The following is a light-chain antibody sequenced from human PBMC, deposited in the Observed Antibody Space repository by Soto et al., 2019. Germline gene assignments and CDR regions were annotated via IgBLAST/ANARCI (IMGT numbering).Light chain of an antibody. J-gene: IGKJ4*01. CDR2: AAS. CDR3: QNYNSVPLT. V-gene: IGKV1-27*01. Sequence: DIQMTQSPSSLSASVGDRVTITCRASQDITNYLAWYQPKPGKVPKLLIYAASTLQSGVPSRFSGSGSGTDFTLTISSLQPEDAATYYCQNYNSVPLTFGGGTKVEIK. CDR1: QDITNY.